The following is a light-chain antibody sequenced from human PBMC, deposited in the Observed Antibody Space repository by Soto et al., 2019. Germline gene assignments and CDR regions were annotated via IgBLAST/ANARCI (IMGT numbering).Light chain of an antibody. CDR2: EGS. CDR3: CSYAGSSTFVV. Sequence: QSDLTQPASVSGSPGQSITISCSGTSSDVGSYNLVSWYQQHPGKAPKLMIYEGSKRPSGVSNRFSGSKSGNTASLTISGLQAEDEADYDCCSYAGSSTFVVFGGGTKLTVL. V-gene: IGLV2-23*03. J-gene: IGLJ2*01. CDR1: SSDVGSYNL.